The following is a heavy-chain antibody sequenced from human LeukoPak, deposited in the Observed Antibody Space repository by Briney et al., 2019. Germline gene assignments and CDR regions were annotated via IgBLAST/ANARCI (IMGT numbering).Heavy chain of an antibody. V-gene: IGHV3-20*04. CDR3: ARSMTTVTTRFFDL. D-gene: IGHD4-17*01. CDR2: ITWNGVGT. J-gene: IGHJ2*01. Sequence: GGSLKLSCEPSGFTFDINGMIWVGKAPGRGLEGVLYITWNGVGTAYADSMKGRSTVSRDNVKNSLFLQMDSLRAEDTALYYCARSMTTVTTRFFDLWGRGTLVTVSS. CDR1: GFTFDING.